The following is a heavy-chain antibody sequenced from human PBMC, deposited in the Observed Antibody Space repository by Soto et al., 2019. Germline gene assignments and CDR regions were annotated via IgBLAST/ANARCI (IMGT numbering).Heavy chain of an antibody. CDR3: TRGAAVGSNTIFDY. CDR2: IYHSGIT. J-gene: IGHJ4*02. Sequence: QVQLQESGPGLVKPSGTLSLTCAVSGGSVNNNNWWTWVRQPPGKGLEWIGDIYHSGITNYNQSLESRVTISMDKSKNQFSLNLISVLAADTAVYYCTRGAAVGSNTIFDYRGQGALVTVSS. V-gene: IGHV4-4*02. CDR1: GGSVNNNNW. D-gene: IGHD6-13*01.